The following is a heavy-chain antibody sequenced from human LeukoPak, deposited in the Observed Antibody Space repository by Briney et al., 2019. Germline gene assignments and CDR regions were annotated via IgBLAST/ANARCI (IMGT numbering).Heavy chain of an antibody. CDR3: AKGLDAFDI. CDR2: ISYDGSNK. D-gene: IGHD2-21*02. CDR1: GFTFSSYG. V-gene: IGHV3-30*18. Sequence: GGSLRLSCAASGFTFSSYGMHWVRQAPGEGLEWVAVISYDGSNKYFADSVKGRFTISRDNSKNTLYLQMNSLRAEDTAVYYCAKGLDAFDIWGQGTMVTVSS. J-gene: IGHJ3*02.